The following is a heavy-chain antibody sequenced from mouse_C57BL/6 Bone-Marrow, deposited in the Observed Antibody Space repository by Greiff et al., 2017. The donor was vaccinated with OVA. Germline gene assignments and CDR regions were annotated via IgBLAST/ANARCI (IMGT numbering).Heavy chain of an antibody. CDR1: GYTFTSYW. J-gene: IGHJ3*01. V-gene: IGHV1-64*01. CDR3: ARGFSEYYGSSYTWFAY. D-gene: IGHD1-1*01. CDR2: IHPNSGST. Sequence: VQLQESGAELVKPGASVKLSCKASGYTFTSYWMHWVKQRPGQGLEWIGMIHPNSGSTNYNEKFKSKATLTVDKSSSTAYMQLSSLTSEDSAVYYCARGFSEYYGSSYTWFAYWGQGTLVTVSA.